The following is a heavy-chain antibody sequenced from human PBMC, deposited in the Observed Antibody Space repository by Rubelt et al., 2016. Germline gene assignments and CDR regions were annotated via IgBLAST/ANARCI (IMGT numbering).Heavy chain of an antibody. CDR1: GYTFTSYY. J-gene: IGHJ4*02. CDR3: ARVYDSSDTYYFDY. CDR2: INPSGGST. Sequence: QVQLVQSGAEVKKPGASVKVSCKASGYTFTSYYMHWVRQAPGQGLEWMGIINPSGGSTSYEQKFQGRVTMTRETATSTVDRERSSRRSEDTAVYYCARVYDSSDTYYFDYWGQGTLVTVSS. D-gene: IGHD3-22*01. V-gene: IGHV1-46*01.